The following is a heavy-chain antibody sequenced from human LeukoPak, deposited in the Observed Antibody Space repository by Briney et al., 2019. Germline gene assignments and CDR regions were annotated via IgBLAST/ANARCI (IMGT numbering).Heavy chain of an antibody. CDR1: GYSISSGYY. D-gene: IGHD3-10*01. CDR2: NYQSAST. Sequence: PSETLSLTCAVSGYSISSGYYWGWIRQPPGKGLEWIGSNYQSASTYYTPSLKSRATISVDTSKNQFSLKLTSLTAADTAVYCCAGGGGRSWKVSGFDPWGQGTLVTVSS. V-gene: IGHV4-38-2*01. J-gene: IGHJ5*02. CDR3: AGGGGRSWKVSGFDP.